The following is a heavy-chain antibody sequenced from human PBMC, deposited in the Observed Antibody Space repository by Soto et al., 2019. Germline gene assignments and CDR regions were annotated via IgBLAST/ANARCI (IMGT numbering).Heavy chain of an antibody. D-gene: IGHD3-22*01. Sequence: EVQLVESGGGLVQPGRSLRLSCAASGFTFDDYAMHWVRQAPGKGLEWVSGISWNSGSIGYADSVKGRFTISRDNAKNSLYLQMNSLRAEDTALYYCAKAKETYYYDSSGPNFDYWGQGTPVTVSS. CDR2: ISWNSGSI. V-gene: IGHV3-9*01. CDR1: GFTFDDYA. J-gene: IGHJ4*02. CDR3: AKAKETYYYDSSGPNFDY.